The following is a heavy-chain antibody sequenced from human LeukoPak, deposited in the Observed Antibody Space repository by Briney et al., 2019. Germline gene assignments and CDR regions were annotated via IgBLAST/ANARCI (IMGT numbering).Heavy chain of an antibody. CDR1: GGSISSSSYY. D-gene: IGHD3-22*01. CDR3: ARLGDSSGYGY. V-gene: IGHV4-39*07. Sequence: SETLSLTCTVSGGSISSSSYYWGWIRQPPGKGLEWIGSIYYSGSTNYNPSLKSRVTISVDTSKNQFSLKLSSVTAADTAVYYCARLGDSSGYGYWGQGTLVTVSS. J-gene: IGHJ4*02. CDR2: IYYSGST.